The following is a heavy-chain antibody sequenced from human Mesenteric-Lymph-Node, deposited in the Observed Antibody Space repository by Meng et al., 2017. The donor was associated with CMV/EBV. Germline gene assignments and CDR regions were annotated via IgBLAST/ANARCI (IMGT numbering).Heavy chain of an antibody. CDR3: ARDLSPNTDYYDASGYYF. J-gene: IGHJ4*02. V-gene: IGHV3-30*12. Sequence: GESLKISCAASGFTFSSYGMLWVRQAPGKGLEWVAVISYDGSNKYYADSVKGRFTISRDNTKNSLYLQMNSLRAEDTAVYYCARDLSPNTDYYDASGYYFWGQGTLVTVSS. CDR2: ISYDGSNK. CDR1: GFTFSSYG. D-gene: IGHD3-22*01.